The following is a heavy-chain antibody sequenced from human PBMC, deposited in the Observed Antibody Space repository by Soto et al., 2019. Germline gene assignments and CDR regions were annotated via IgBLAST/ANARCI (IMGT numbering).Heavy chain of an antibody. D-gene: IGHD2-15*01. Sequence: SETLSLTCTVSGGSISSYYWSWIRQPPGKGLEWIGYIYYSGSTNYNPSLKSRVTISVDTSKNQFSLKLSSVTAADTAVYYCARHSTPGIVVVAAPRQWTTQFDYWGQGTLFTVSS. CDR1: GGSISSYY. V-gene: IGHV4-59*08. J-gene: IGHJ4*02. CDR2: IYYSGST. CDR3: ARHSTPGIVVVAAPRQWTTQFDY.